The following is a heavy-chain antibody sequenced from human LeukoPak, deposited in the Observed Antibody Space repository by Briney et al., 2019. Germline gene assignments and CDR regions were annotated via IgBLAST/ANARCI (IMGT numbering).Heavy chain of an antibody. Sequence: PGGSLRLSCAASGFTVSSNYMSWVRQAPGKGLEWVSVIYSGGNTKYADSVKGRFTISRDNSKNTLYLQMNSLRVEDTAVYYCAKDPYYDSSGDDYWGQGTLVTVSS. CDR3: AKDPYYDSSGDDY. CDR2: IYSGGNT. D-gene: IGHD3-22*01. V-gene: IGHV3-53*01. J-gene: IGHJ4*02. CDR1: GFTVSSNY.